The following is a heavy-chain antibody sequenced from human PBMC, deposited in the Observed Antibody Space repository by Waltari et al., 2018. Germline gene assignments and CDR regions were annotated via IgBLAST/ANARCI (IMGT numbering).Heavy chain of an antibody. J-gene: IGHJ5*02. Sequence: QVQLVQSGAEVKKPGASVTISCKASGYTFTGHYTPWVRQAPGQGLEWMGWINPNSGGTNYAQKFQGRVTMTRDTSISTAYMELSRLRSDDTAVYYCAREYCGGDCNHGWFDPWGQGTLVTVSS. CDR2: INPNSGGT. CDR3: AREYCGGDCNHGWFDP. V-gene: IGHV1-2*02. CDR1: GYTFTGHY. D-gene: IGHD2-21*01.